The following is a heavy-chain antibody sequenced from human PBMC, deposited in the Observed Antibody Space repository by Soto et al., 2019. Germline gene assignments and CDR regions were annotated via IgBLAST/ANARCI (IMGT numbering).Heavy chain of an antibody. V-gene: IGHV3-21*01. J-gene: IGHJ4*02. CDR2: ISSSSSYI. CDR1: GFTFSSYS. CDR3: ARVERAYCGGDCYDY. Sequence: GGSLRLSCAASGFTFSSYSMNWVRQAPGKGLEWVSSISSSSSYIYYADSVKGRFTISRDNAKNSLYLQMNSLRAEDTSVYYCARVERAYCGGDCYDYWGQGTLVTVSS. D-gene: IGHD2-21*01.